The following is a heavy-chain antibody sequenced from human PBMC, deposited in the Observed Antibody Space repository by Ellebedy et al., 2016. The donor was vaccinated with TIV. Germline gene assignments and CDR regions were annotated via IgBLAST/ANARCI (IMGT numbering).Heavy chain of an antibody. Sequence: MPSETLSPTCTVAGGSISSYYWGWIRQPPGMGLEWIGSINYSGSTYYNPSLKSRVTISVDTSNNHFSLKLRSVTAADTAVYYCARNTGYSTLNNWGQGTLVTVSS. CDR2: INYSGST. D-gene: IGHD6-13*01. V-gene: IGHV4-39*01. J-gene: IGHJ4*02. CDR1: GGSISSYY. CDR3: ARNTGYSTLNN.